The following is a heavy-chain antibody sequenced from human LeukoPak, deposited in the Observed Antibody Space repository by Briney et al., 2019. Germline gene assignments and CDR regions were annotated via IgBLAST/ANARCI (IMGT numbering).Heavy chain of an antibody. CDR2: ISDGGHTT. J-gene: IGHJ4*02. CDR1: GFTFSNNG. CDR3: AKTQGFFDH. V-gene: IGHV3-23*01. Sequence: GGSLRLSCAASGFTFSNNGMTWVRQAPGRGMEGVTGISDGGHTTYYAGSVKGPFTVSRDNSKNILYLQMNSLRAEDIAIYYCAKTQGFFDHWGQGSLVTVSS.